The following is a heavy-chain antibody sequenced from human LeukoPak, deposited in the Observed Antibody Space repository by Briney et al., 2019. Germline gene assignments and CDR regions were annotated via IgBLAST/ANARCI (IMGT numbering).Heavy chain of an antibody. J-gene: IGHJ4*02. CDR2: IYPSDSDT. CDR1: GYSFTSYW. D-gene: IGHD6-13*01. V-gene: IGHV5-51*01. CDR3: ARPRPHSSSSWYVDY. Sequence: GESLKISCKGSGYSFTSYWIGWVRQMPGKGLEWMGIIYPSDSDTRYSPSFQGQVTISADKSISTAYLQWSSLKASDTAMYYCARPRPHSSSSWYVDYWGQGTLVTVSS.